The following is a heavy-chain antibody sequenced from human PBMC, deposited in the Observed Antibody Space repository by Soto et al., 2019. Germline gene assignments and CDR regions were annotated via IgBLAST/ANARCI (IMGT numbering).Heavy chain of an antibody. CDR3: ARVDYYDSSGYYYVFDY. CDR1: GGSISSGDYY. V-gene: IGHV4-30-4*01. D-gene: IGHD3-22*01. CDR2: IYYSGST. Sequence: SETLSLTCTVSGGSISSGDYYWSWIRQPPGKGLEWIGYIYYSGSTYYNPSLKSRVTISVDTSKNQFSLKLSSVTAADTAVYYCARVDYYDSSGYYYVFDYWGQGTLVTVSS. J-gene: IGHJ4*02.